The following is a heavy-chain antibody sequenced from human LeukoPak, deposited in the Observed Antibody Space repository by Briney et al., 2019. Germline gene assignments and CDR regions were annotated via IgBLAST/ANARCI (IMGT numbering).Heavy chain of an antibody. Sequence: PGGSLRLSCAASGFTFSNYAMSWVRQAPGKGLEWVSGINASGGSTFYADPVRGRFTISRDNSKNTLYLQMNSLRAEDTAVYYCAKDQYCTSTSCYVGYWGQGTLVTVSS. CDR2: INASGGST. CDR1: GFTFSNYA. J-gene: IGHJ4*02. V-gene: IGHV3-23*01. D-gene: IGHD2-2*01. CDR3: AKDQYCTSTSCYVGY.